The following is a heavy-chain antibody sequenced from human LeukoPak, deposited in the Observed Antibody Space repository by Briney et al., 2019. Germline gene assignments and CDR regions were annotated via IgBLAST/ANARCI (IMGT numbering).Heavy chain of an antibody. CDR1: GFTFSSYW. V-gene: IGHV3-7*05. Sequence: GGSLRLSCTASGFTFSSYWMSWVRQAPGRGLEWVANIKEDGSVKYYVDSVTGRFTISRGNAKTSLYLQMNSLGTEDTAVYYCASQFWWAAVPGTLDYWGQGTLVTVSS. CDR3: ASQFWWAAVPGTLDY. CDR2: IKEDGSVK. J-gene: IGHJ4*02. D-gene: IGHD6-19*01.